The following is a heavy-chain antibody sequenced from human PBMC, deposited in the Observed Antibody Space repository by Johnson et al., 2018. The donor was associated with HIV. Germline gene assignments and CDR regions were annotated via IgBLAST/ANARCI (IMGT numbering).Heavy chain of an antibody. V-gene: IGHV3-30*02. CDR1: GFTFSSYG. CDR3: ARDPSRSPGAFDI. J-gene: IGHJ3*02. CDR2: IRYDGSNK. Sequence: QVQLVESGGGVVQPGGSLRLSCAASGFTFSSYGMHWVRQAPGKGLEWVAFIRYDGSNKYYADSVKGRFTISRDNSKNTLYLQMNSLRADDTAVYYCARDPSRSPGAFDIWGQGTMVTVSS.